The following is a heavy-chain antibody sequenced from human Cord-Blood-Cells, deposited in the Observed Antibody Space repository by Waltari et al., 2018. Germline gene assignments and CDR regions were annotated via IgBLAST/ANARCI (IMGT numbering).Heavy chain of an antibody. Sequence: QITLKESGPMLVKPTQTPTLTCTFSGFSLSTSGVGVGWIRQPPGKALEWLALIYWNDDKRDSPSLKSSLTNPKDTSKIQALRTLTGLDPVDTATYCCAHIHKLGALLDDWGQGTLGTV. CDR3: AHIHKLGALLDD. J-gene: IGHJ4*02. D-gene: IGHD7-27*01. CDR2: IYWNDDK. V-gene: IGHV2-5*01. CDR1: GFSLSTSGVG.